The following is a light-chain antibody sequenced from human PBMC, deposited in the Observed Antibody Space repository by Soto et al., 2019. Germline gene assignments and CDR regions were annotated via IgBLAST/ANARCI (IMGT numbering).Light chain of an antibody. Sequence: QSVLTQPPSASGSPGQSVTISCTGTKSDIGVYDFVSWYQHHPGKAPRLIIYEVVQRPSGVPDRFSGSKSGNTASLTVSGLQAADEADYFCKSYAGSNNYVLGSGTKVTV. CDR2: EVV. J-gene: IGLJ1*01. CDR1: KSDIGVYDF. V-gene: IGLV2-8*01. CDR3: KSYAGSNNYV.